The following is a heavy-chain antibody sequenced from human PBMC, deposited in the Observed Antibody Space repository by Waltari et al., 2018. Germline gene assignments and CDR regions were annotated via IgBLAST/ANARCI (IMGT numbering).Heavy chain of an antibody. Sequence: QVQLVESGGGVVQPGGSLRLSCAASGFTFSSYGMHWFRQAPGKGLEWVAFIRYDGSNKYYADSVKGRFTISRDNSKNTLYLQMNSLRAEDTAVYYCATLVGATSDDAFDIWGQGTMVTVSS. CDR2: IRYDGSNK. V-gene: IGHV3-30*02. D-gene: IGHD1-26*01. CDR1: GFTFSSYG. J-gene: IGHJ3*02. CDR3: ATLVGATSDDAFDI.